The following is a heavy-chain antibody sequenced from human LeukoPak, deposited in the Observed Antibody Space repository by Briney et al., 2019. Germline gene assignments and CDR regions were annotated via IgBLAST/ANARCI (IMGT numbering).Heavy chain of an antibody. CDR1: GFTFSDYY. V-gene: IGHV3-11*06. CDR2: ISSSSSST. J-gene: IGHJ4*02. D-gene: IGHD3-10*01. Sequence: KPGGSLRLSCAASGFTFSDYYMTWIRQAPGKGLEWVSYISSSSSSTGYADSVKGRFTISRDNAKNSLYLQMNSLRDEDTAVYFCARDRGYFVYWGQGTLVTVSS. CDR3: ARDRGYFVY.